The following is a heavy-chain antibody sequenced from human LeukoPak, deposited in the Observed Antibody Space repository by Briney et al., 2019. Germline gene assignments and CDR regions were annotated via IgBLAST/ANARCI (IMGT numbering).Heavy chain of an antibody. CDR1: GFIFSSYG. CDR2: IRYDGSNK. CDR3: ARDSSMLRGPLVIYYFDF. V-gene: IGHV3-30*02. J-gene: IGHJ4*02. Sequence: GGSLRLSCAASGFIFSSYGMHWVRQAPGKGLEWVAFIRYDGSNKYYADSVKGRFTISRDNSKNTLYLQMNSLRAEDTAVYYCARDSSMLRGPLVIYYFDFWGQGTLVTVSS. D-gene: IGHD3-10*01.